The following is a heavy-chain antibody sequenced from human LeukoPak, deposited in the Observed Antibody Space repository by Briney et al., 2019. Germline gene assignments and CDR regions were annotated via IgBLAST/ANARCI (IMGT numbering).Heavy chain of an antibody. CDR2: INPNSGGT. CDR3: ARELSGGYSYGYDY. J-gene: IGHJ4*02. Sequence: ASVKVYCKASGYTFTGYYMHWVRQAPGQGLEWMGWINPNSGGTNYAQKFQGRVTMTRDTSISTAYMELSRLRSDDTAVYYCARELSGGYSYGYDYWGQGTLVTVSS. V-gene: IGHV1-2*02. D-gene: IGHD5-18*01. CDR1: GYTFTGYY.